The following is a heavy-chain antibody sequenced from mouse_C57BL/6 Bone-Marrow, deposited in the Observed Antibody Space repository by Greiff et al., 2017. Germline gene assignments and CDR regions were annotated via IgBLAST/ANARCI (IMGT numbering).Heavy chain of an antibody. CDR1: GYTFTDYY. D-gene: IGHD1-1*01. J-gene: IGHJ4*01. CDR2: INPNNGGT. Sequence: EVQLQQSGPELVKPGASVKISCKASGYTFTDYYMNWVKQSHGKSLEWIGDINPNNGGTSYNQKFKGKVTLTVDKSSSTAYMELRSLTSEDSAVYYCARRGDIYYHPYYYAMDYWGQGTSVTVSS. CDR3: ARRGDIYYHPYYYAMDY. V-gene: IGHV1-26*01.